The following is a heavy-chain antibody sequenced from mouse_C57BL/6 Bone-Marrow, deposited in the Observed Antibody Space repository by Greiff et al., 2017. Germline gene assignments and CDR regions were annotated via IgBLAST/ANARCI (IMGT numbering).Heavy chain of an antibody. V-gene: IGHV1-85*01. CDR2: IYPRDGST. CDR3: AFYGTDY. CDR1: GYTFTSYD. D-gene: IGHD1-1*02. Sequence: QVQLQQSGAELVRPGASVTLSCKASGYTFTSYDINWVKQRPGQGLEWIGWIYPRDGSTKYNEKFKGKATLTVDTSSSTAYLELHSLTSEDSAVYFCAFYGTDYWGQGTTLTVSS. J-gene: IGHJ2*01.